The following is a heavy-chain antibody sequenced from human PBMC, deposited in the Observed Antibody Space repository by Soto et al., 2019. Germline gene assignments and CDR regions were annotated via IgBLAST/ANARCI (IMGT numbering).Heavy chain of an antibody. Sequence: QVQLVESGGGVVQPGRSLRLSCAASGFTFSSYGMHWVRQAPGKGLEWVAVISYDGSNKYYADSVKGRFTISRDNSKNTXXLXMXXLRAEDTAVYYCAKASRWITIFGVALLNYYYGMDVWGQGTTVTVSS. CDR2: ISYDGSNK. CDR3: AKASRWITIFGVALLNYYYGMDV. V-gene: IGHV3-30*18. J-gene: IGHJ6*02. CDR1: GFTFSSYG. D-gene: IGHD3-3*01.